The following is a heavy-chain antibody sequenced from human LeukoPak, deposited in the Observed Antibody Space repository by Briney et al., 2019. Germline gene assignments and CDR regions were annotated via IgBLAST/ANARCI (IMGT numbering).Heavy chain of an antibody. V-gene: IGHV4-38-2*02. CDR3: ARDLGSGWYDAFDI. D-gene: IGHD6-19*01. Sequence: SETLFLTCTVSGYSISSGYYWGWIRQPPGKGLEWIGSIYHSGSTYYNPSLKSRVTISVDTSKNQFSLKLSSVTAADTAVYYCARDLGSGWYDAFDIWGQGTMITVSS. CDR2: IYHSGST. J-gene: IGHJ3*02. CDR1: GYSISSGYY.